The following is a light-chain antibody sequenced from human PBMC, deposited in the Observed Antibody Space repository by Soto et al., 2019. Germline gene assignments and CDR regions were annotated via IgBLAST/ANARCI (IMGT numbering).Light chain of an antibody. J-gene: IGKJ1*01. CDR3: QQYNSYSPT. V-gene: IGKV1-5*03. CDR2: KAS. CDR1: QSISVW. Sequence: DIQMTQSPSTLSASVGDRVTITCRASQSISVWLAWYQQKAGKAPNLLICKASRLESGVPSRFSGSGSETELTITISGLQPGDSETYYCQQYNSYSPTFGQGTKVDIK.